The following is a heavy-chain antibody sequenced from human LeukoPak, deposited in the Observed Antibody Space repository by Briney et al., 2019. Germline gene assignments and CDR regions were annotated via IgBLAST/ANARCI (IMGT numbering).Heavy chain of an antibody. J-gene: IGHJ3*02. Sequence: GAPVKVSCKASGYTFTDYYMHWVRQAPGQGLEWMGWINPNSGGTNYAQKFQGRVTMTRDTSISTAYMELSRLRSDDTAVYYCARGDDSSGYHAFDIWGQGTMVTVSS. CDR1: GYTFTDYY. V-gene: IGHV1-2*02. CDR3: ARGDDSSGYHAFDI. D-gene: IGHD3-22*01. CDR2: INPNSGGT.